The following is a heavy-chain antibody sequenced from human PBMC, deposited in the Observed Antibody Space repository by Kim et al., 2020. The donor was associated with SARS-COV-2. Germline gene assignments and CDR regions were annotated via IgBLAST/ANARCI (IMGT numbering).Heavy chain of an antibody. CDR2: MNPDSGNA. CDR3: ARGPHVTEYKKSGYYFTY. V-gene: IGHV1-8*01. CDR1: GYTFTRYD. J-gene: IGHJ4*02. Sequence: ASVKVSCKASGYTFTRYDINWVRQASGQGLEWMGWMNPDSGNAGYTQKFQGRIIMTRDTSMTTADMELSSLTSEDTAVYYCARGPHVTEYKKSGYYFTYWGLGTLVTVSS. D-gene: IGHD3-22*01.